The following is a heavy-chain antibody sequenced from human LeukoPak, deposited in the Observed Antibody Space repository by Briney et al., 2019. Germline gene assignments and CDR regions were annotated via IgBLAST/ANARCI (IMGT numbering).Heavy chain of an antibody. CDR3: ARPIVVVPAALGYDY. J-gene: IGHJ4*02. CDR2: ISAYNGNT. D-gene: IGHD2-2*01. Sequence: ASVKVSCKASGYIFTSYGISWVRQAPEQGLEWLGWISAYNGNTNYAQKLQGRVTMTTDTSTSTAYMELRSLRSDDTAVYYCARPIVVVPAALGYDYWGQGTLVTVSS. V-gene: IGHV1-18*01. CDR1: GYIFTSYG.